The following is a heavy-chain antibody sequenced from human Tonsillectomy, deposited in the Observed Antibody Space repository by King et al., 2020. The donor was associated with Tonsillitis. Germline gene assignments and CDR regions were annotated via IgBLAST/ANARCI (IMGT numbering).Heavy chain of an antibody. J-gene: IGHJ4*02. CDR2: ISSGGST. D-gene: IGHD3-10*01. CDR1: GFTFKNYA. V-gene: IGHV3-23*04. Sequence: VQLVESGGGLVQPGGSLRLSCAASGFTFKNYAMTWVRQAPGKGLDWVSHISSGGSTYYADSVKGRFTISRDNSKNTLYLQMNSLRAEDTAVCYCAKVADASGGYSIDYWGQGALVTVSS. CDR3: AKVADASGGYSIDY.